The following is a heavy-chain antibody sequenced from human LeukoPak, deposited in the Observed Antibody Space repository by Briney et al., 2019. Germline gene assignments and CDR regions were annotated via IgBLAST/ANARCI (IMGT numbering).Heavy chain of an antibody. D-gene: IGHD5-24*01. CDR1: GYTFTGYS. V-gene: IGHV7-4-1*02. J-gene: IGHJ4*02. CDR2: ISTNTGNP. CDR3: ARDAATINFDS. Sequence: ASVKVSCKASGYTFTGYSMNWLRQAPGQGLEWMGWISTNTGNPTYAQGFTGRFVFSLDTSVSTAYLQINSLKAEDTAVYYCARDAATINFDSRGQGTLVTVSS.